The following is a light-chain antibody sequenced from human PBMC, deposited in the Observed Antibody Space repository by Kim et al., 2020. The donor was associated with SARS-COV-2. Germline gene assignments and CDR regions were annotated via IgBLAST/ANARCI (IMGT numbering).Light chain of an antibody. CDR2: DAS. CDR3: QQRSNWPPFT. V-gene: IGKV3-11*01. Sequence: PGERATRSCRARQSVSSYLAWYQQKPGQAPRLLIYDASNRATGIPARFSGSGSGTDVTLTISSLEPEDFAVYYCQQRSNWPPFTFGGGTKVDIK. J-gene: IGKJ4*01. CDR1: QSVSSY.